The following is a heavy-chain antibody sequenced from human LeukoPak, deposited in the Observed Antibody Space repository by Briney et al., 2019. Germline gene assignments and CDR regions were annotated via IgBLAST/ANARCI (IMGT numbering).Heavy chain of an antibody. J-gene: IGHJ5*02. CDR2: IYYSGST. CDR3: ARATTGTTNWFDP. Sequence: PSETLSLTCTVSGGSISSGGYYWSWIRQPPGKGLEWIGYIYYSGSTNYNPSLKSRVTISVDTSKNQYSLKLSSVTAADTAVYYCARATTGTTNWFDPWGQGTLVTVSS. V-gene: IGHV4-61*08. CDR1: GGSISSGGYY. D-gene: IGHD1-1*01.